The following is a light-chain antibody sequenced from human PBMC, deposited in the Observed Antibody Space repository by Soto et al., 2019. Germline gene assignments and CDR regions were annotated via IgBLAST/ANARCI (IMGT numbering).Light chain of an antibody. J-gene: IGLJ2*01. CDR2: SND. CDR3: ATWDDGVNGVL. Sequence: SVLTQPPSMSGTPGQRVSISCSGSSSNIESHSVDWYQHFPGTAPKLVINSNDQRPSGVPDRFSGSKSGTSASLAISGLQSEDEADYYCATWDDGVNGVLFGGGTKLTVL. CDR1: SSNIESHS. V-gene: IGLV1-44*01.